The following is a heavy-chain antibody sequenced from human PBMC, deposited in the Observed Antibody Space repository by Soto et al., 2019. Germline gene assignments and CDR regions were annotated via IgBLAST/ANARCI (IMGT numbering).Heavy chain of an antibody. CDR3: ARDFADCSGGSCYSGWFDP. D-gene: IGHD2-15*01. CDR1: GSSVSSGYYY. CDR2: IYYSGST. Sequence: LSLTGTVSGSSVSSGYYYWSGIRQPPGKGLEWIGYIYYSGSTYYNPSLKSRVTISVDTSKNQFSLKLSSVTAADTAVYYCARDFADCSGGSCYSGWFDPWGQGTLVTVSS. V-gene: IGHV4-30-4*01. J-gene: IGHJ5*02.